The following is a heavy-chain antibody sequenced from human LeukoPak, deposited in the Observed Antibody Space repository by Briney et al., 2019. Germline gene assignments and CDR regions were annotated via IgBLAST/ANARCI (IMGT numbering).Heavy chain of an antibody. V-gene: IGHV3-23*01. J-gene: IGHJ4*02. D-gene: IGHD1-26*01. CDR1: GFTFSSYA. Sequence: PGGSLRLSCAASGFTFSSYAMSWVRQAPGKGLEWVSTISGSGGNTYYADSVKGRFTISRDNSKNTLYLQINSLRAEDTAVFYCAKLTGATVPFDCWGQGTLVTVSS. CDR3: AKLTGATVPFDC. CDR2: ISGSGGNT.